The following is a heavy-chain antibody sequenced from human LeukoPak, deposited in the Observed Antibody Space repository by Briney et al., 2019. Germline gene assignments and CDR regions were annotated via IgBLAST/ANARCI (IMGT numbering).Heavy chain of an antibody. CDR1: GFTPGAYA. CDR3: TRANDFWSGYYPPDY. CDR2: IRIKAYGGTT. Sequence: GSLRLSCTASGFTPGAYAMSWFRQAPGTGRGGVGFIRIKAYGGTTEYAASVKGRFTISRDDSKSIAYLQMNSLKTEDTAVYYCTRANDFWSGYYPPDYWGQGTLVTVSS. D-gene: IGHD3-3*01. V-gene: IGHV3-49*03. J-gene: IGHJ4*02.